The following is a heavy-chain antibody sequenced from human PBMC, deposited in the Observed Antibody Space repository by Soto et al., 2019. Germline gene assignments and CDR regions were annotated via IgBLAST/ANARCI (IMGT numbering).Heavy chain of an antibody. V-gene: IGHV3-30*18. D-gene: IGHD3-22*01. CDR2: ISYDGSNK. J-gene: IGHJ5*02. Sequence: GGSLRLSCAASGFTFSSYGMHWVRQAPGKGLEWVAVISYDGSNKYYADSVKGRFTISRDNSKNTLYLQMNGLRAEDTAVYYCAKDRRNYYDSSEPWFDPWGQGTLVTVSS. CDR3: AKDRRNYYDSSEPWFDP. CDR1: GFTFSSYG.